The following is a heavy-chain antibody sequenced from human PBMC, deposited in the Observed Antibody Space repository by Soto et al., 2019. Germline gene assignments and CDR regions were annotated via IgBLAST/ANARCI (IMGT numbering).Heavy chain of an antibody. CDR1: GYTFTSYG. J-gene: IGHJ1*01. CDR2: ISAYNGNT. D-gene: IGHD2-15*01. V-gene: IGHV1-18*01. Sequence: GASVKVCCKASGYTFTSYGISWVRQAPXQGLEWMGWISAYNGNTNYAQKLQGRVTMTTDTSTSTAYMELRSLRSDDTAVYYCARVEAATRAPHQEYFQLWGQGTLVTVSS. CDR3: ARVEAATRAPHQEYFQL.